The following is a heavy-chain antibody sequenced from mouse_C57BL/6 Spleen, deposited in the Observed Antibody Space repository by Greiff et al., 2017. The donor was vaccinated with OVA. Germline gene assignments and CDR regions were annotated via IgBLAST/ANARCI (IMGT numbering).Heavy chain of an antibody. V-gene: IGHV3-6*01. D-gene: IGHD2-3*01. CDR1: GYSITSGYY. CDR2: ISYDGSN. CDR3: ARGGWLQPTWFAY. J-gene: IGHJ3*01. Sequence: EVQLQQSGPGLVKPSQSLSLTCSVTGYSITSGYYWNWIRQCPGNKLEWMGYISYDGSNNYNPSLKNRISITRDTSKNQFFLKLNSVTTEDTATYYCARGGWLQPTWFAYWDQGTLVTVSA.